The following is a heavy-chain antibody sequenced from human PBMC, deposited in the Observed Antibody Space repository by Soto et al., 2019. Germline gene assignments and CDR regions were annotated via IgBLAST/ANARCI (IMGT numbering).Heavy chain of an antibody. CDR1: GGTLSSYA. CDR3: ASLAPTIVLRYFDWFRGDAFDI. Sequence: SVKVSCKASGGTLSSYAISLVRQAPGQGLEWMGGIIPIFGTANYAQKFQGRVTITADESTSTAYMELSSLRSEDTAVYYCASLAPTIVLRYFDWFRGDAFDIWGQGTMVTVSS. D-gene: IGHD3-9*01. CDR2: IIPIFGTA. V-gene: IGHV1-69*13. J-gene: IGHJ3*02.